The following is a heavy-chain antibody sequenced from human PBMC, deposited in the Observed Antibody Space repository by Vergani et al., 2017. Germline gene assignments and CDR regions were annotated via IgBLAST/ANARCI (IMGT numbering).Heavy chain of an antibody. Sequence: QVQLVQSGAEVKKPGSSVKVSCKASGGTFSSYTISWVRQAPGQGLEWMGRIIPILGIANYAQKFQGRVTITADKSTSTAYMELSSLRSEDTAVYYCARDKGDYVADLFDYWGQGTLVTVSS. V-gene: IGHV1-69*08. J-gene: IGHJ4*02. CDR2: IIPILGIA. CDR1: GGTFSSYT. CDR3: ARDKGDYVADLFDY. D-gene: IGHD4-17*01.